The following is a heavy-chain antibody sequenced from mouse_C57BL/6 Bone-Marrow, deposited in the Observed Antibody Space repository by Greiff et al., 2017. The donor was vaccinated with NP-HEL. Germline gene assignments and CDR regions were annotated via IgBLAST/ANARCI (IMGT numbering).Heavy chain of an antibody. CDR1: GFTFSDYG. D-gene: IGHD2-4*01. V-gene: IGHV5-17*01. CDR2: ISSGSSTI. J-gene: IGHJ4*01. CDR3: ASGYYDLWYCAMDY. Sequence: EVQLVESGGGLVKPGGSLKLSCAASGFTFSDYGIHWVRQAPEKGLEWVAYISSGSSTIYYADIVKGRFTIPRDNAKNTLFLQMTSRRSEDTAMYYCASGYYDLWYCAMDYWGQGTSVTVSS.